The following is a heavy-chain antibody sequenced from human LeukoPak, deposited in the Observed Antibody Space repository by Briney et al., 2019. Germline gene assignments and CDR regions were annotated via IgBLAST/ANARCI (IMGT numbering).Heavy chain of an antibody. CDR2: FYRGIST. Sequence: GGSLRLSCAASGFTVSSNYMSWARQAPGKGLEWVSSFYRGISTYYADSVKGRFTTSRDHSKNTVYLQMDSLRPEDTAVYYCARYYDSSGYTQGAFDIWGQGTMVTVS. CDR3: ARYYDSSGYTQGAFDI. D-gene: IGHD3-22*01. CDR1: GFTVSSNY. V-gene: IGHV3-66*02. J-gene: IGHJ3*02.